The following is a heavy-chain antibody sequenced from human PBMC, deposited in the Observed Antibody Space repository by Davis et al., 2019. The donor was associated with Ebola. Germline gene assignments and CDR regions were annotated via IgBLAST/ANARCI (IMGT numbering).Heavy chain of an antibody. J-gene: IGHJ4*02. CDR1: GFNFARSG. CDR2: ISGSGGST. V-gene: IGHV3-23*01. D-gene: IGHD4/OR15-4a*01. Sequence: GESLKISCIVSGFNFARSGMHWVRQAPGKGLEWVSAISGSGGSTYYADSVKGRFTISRDNSKNTLYLQMNSLRAEDTAVYYCAKSVLLANYPADYWGQGTLVTVSS. CDR3: AKSVLLANYPADY.